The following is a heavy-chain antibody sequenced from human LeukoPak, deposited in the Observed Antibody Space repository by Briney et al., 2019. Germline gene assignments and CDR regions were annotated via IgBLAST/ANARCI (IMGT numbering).Heavy chain of an antibody. CDR2: IYYSGTV. D-gene: IGHD1-1*01. V-gene: IGHV4-31*02. Sequence: LRLSCAASGFTVSSNYMSWIRQHPGKGLEWIGYIYYSGTVYYNPSLRSRVAISVDMSENQFSLKLTSVTAADTAVYYCARKKVEKDRTGYYYGLDVWGQGTSVTVFS. CDR1: GFTVSSNY. CDR3: ARKKVEKDRTGYYYGLDV. J-gene: IGHJ6*02.